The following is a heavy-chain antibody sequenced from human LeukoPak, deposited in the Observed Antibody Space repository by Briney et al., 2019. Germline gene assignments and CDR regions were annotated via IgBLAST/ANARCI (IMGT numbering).Heavy chain of an antibody. CDR2: MNPNSGNT. J-gene: IGHJ4*02. Sequence: ASVKVSCKASGYTFTSYDINWVRQATGQGLEWMGWMNPNSGNTGYAQKFQGRVTMTTNTSISTAYMELSSLRSEDTAVYYCARREYGSRSYHLVYWGQGTLVTVSS. CDR1: GYTFTSYD. D-gene: IGHD3-10*01. V-gene: IGHV1-8*01. CDR3: ARREYGSRSYHLVY.